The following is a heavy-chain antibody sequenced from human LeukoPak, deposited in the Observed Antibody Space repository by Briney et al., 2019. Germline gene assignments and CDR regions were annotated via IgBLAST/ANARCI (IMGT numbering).Heavy chain of an antibody. CDR3: ARGRGSPYQLLSPNWFDP. CDR2: IYHSGST. J-gene: IGHJ5*02. Sequence: PSETLSLTCAVSGYSISSGYYWGWIRQPPGKGLEWIGSIYHSGSTYYNPSLKNRVTISVDTSKNQFSLKLSSVTAADTAVYYCARGRGSPYQLLSPNWFDPWGQGTLVTVSS. V-gene: IGHV4-38-2*01. CDR1: GYSISSGYY. D-gene: IGHD2-2*01.